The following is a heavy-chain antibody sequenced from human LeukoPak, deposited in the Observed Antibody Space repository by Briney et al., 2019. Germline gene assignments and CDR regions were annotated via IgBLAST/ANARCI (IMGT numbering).Heavy chain of an antibody. CDR3: ARSSYYYFYGMDV. CDR2: IGTAGDT. V-gene: IGHV3-13*01. CDR1: GFTFSSYD. Sequence: GGSLRLSCAASGFTFSSYDMHWVRQATGKGLEWVSAIGTAGDTYYPGSVKGRFTISRENAKNSLYLQMTSLTAGDTAVYYCARSSYYYFYGMDVWGQGTTVTVSS. J-gene: IGHJ6*02.